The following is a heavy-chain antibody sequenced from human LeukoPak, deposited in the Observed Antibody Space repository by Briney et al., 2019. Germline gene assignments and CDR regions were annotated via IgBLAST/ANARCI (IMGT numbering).Heavy chain of an antibody. Sequence: ASVKVSCKASGYTFTSYYMHWVRQAPGQGLEWMGWINPNSGDTNYAQEFQGRVTMTRDTSISTAYMELSRLTSDDTAIYYCARDGAFDLWGQGTMVTVSS. V-gene: IGHV1-2*02. CDR3: ARDGAFDL. CDR1: GYTFTSYY. J-gene: IGHJ3*01. CDR2: INPNSGDT.